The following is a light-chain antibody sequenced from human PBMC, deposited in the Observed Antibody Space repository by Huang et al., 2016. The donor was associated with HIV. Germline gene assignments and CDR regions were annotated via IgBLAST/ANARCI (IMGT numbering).Light chain of an antibody. V-gene: IGKV1-6*01. Sequence: AIQMTQSPSSLSASVGDRVNITCRASQAIRNDLGWYKQRPGKAPKLLIFAASELNSGVPLRFSGSGSGTDCTLTISSLQPEDFATYYCLQDYNYPRTFGQGTKVKI. CDR2: AAS. J-gene: IGKJ1*01. CDR3: LQDYNYPRT. CDR1: QAIRND.